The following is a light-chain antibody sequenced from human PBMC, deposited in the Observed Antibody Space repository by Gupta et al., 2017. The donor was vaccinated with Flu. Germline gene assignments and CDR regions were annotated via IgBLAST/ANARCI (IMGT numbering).Light chain of an antibody. J-gene: IGKJ1*01. CDR2: KGS. V-gene: IGKV2-30*01. CDR1: ERRGYIDGNTN. CDR3: RHEVTWPRT. Sequence: DVVMTQSPLSLSVTLGQSASISCTSSERRGYIDGNTNTHWFQHRPGHSARRLTYKGSNPDSGVPDRFSGRGSGTHFRLNISRVEVQNLGVYYCRHEVTWPRTSGQGSKVQIK.